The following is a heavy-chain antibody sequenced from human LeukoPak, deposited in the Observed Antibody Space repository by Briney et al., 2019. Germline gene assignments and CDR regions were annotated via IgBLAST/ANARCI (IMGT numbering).Heavy chain of an antibody. CDR2: INQDGSET. Sequence: GGSLRLSCAASGFTLSNYWMSWVRQAPGKGLEWVANINQDGSETYYVDSVRGRFTISRDNAQISLYLQMSSLRAEDTAAYYCARGGGRAGSDYWGQGTLVTVSS. CDR1: GFTLSNYW. CDR3: ARGGGRAGSDY. V-gene: IGHV3-7*01. D-gene: IGHD6-19*01. J-gene: IGHJ4*02.